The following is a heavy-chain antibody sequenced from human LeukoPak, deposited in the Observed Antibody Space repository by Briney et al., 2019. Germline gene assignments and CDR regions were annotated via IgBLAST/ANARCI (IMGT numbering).Heavy chain of an antibody. J-gene: IGHJ4*02. V-gene: IGHV4-4*07. CDR1: GGPISSYY. Sequence: SETLSLTCTVSGGPISSYYWSWIRQPAGKGLEWIGRIYTSGSTNYNPSLKSRVTMSVDTSKNQFSLQLSSVTAADTALYYCARARGESSIYYFDYWGQGTLVTVSS. CDR3: ARARGESSIYYFDY. D-gene: IGHD3-16*02. CDR2: IYTSGST.